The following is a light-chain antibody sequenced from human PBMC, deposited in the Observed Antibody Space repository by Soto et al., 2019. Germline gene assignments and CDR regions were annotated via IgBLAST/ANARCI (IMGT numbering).Light chain of an antibody. Sequence: DIQMTQSPSFLSASVGDRVTITCRASQAISNYLNWYQQRPGKAPNLLIFGAKTLQSGVPSRFSGSGYGTDFTLTISSLQSEDFAVYYCQQYNKWPPITFGQGTRLEIK. J-gene: IGKJ5*01. CDR3: QQYNKWPPIT. V-gene: IGKV1-17*01. CDR2: GAK. CDR1: QAISNY.